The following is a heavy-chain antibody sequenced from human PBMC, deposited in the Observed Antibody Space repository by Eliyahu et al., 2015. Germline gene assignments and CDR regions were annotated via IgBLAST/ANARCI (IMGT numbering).Heavy chain of an antibody. CDR1: GGXFSSXA. CDR3: ARAPALHIVVVTHMDV. CDR2: IIPILGIA. J-gene: IGHJ6*02. Sequence: QVQLVQSGAEVKQPGXSVXVSCKASGGXFSSXAISWVRQAPGQGLEWMGRIIPILGIANYAQKFQGRVTXTADKSTSTAYMELSSLRSEDTAVYYCARAPALHIVVVTHMDVWGQGTTVTVSS. V-gene: IGHV1-69*09. D-gene: IGHD2-21*02.